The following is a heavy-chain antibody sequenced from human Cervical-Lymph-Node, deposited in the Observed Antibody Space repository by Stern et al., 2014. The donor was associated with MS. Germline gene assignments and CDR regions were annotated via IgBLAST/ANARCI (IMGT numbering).Heavy chain of an antibody. CDR2: IYYSGTT. D-gene: IGHD5-12*01. CDR3: ARHDGWLPHY. J-gene: IGHJ4*02. CDR1: GGSISRSTYY. Sequence: QLVESGPGLVKPSETLSLTCSVSGGSISRSTYYWGWIRQPPGKGLECIGSIYYSGTTYYNPSLKSRVTIDTSTNQFSLRMTSVTAADTAVYYCARHDGWLPHYWSQGTLVTVSS. V-gene: IGHV4-39*01.